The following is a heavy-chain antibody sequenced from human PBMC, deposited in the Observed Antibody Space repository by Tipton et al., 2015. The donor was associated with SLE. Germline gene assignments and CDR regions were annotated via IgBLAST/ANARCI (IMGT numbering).Heavy chain of an antibody. D-gene: IGHD2-15*01. CDR2: IHYSRDT. CDR3: ARGSVVADDY. Sequence: VSCASISSHYWNWIRQSPGKGLEWIGYIHYSRDTNYNPSLKSRVTISVDTSKNQLSLKLTSVTAADTAVYYCARGSVVADDYWGQGTLVTVSS. J-gene: IGHJ4*02. V-gene: IGHV4-59*11. CDR1: CASISSHY.